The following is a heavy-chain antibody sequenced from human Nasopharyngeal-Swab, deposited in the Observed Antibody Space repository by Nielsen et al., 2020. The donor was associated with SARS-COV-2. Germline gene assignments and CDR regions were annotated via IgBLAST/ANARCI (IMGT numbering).Heavy chain of an antibody. V-gene: IGHV4-59*01. Sequence: WTRQPPGKGLEWIGFIYYSGRTNYNPSLKSRVTISVDTSKNQFSLKLSSVTAADTAVYYCARNLMVRGVTSLAFDYWGQGTVVTVSS. CDR2: IYYSGRT. CDR3: ARNLMVRGVTSLAFDY. D-gene: IGHD3-10*01. J-gene: IGHJ4*02.